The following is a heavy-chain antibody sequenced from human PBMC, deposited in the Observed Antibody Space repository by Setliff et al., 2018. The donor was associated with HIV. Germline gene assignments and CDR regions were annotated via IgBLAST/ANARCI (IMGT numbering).Heavy chain of an antibody. D-gene: IGHD3-22*01. CDR2: INPKSDGT. CDR1: GYSFTDYY. Sequence: ASVKVSCKASGYSFTDYYIHWVRQAPGQGLEWMGWINPKSDGTNYAQKFQGWITMTRDTSISTAYMDLSRLRSDDTAVYYCARGMDYYDTSGYYQYYLDYWGQGTLVTVSS. CDR3: ARGMDYYDTSGYYQYYLDY. V-gene: IGHV1-2*04. J-gene: IGHJ4*02.